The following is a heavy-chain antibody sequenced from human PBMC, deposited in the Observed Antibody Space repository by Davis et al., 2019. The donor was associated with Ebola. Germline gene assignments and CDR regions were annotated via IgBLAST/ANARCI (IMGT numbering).Heavy chain of an antibody. CDR1: GGTFSTYA. Sequence: SVKVSCKVSGGTFSTYAINWVRQAPGQGLECMGGIIPMFVTGNYAQKFQGRVTISADESTSTAYMELSSLKYEDTAVYYCARALAGSYEGFEFWGQGTLVTVSS. CDR3: ARALAGSYEGFEF. J-gene: IGHJ4*02. D-gene: IGHD3-16*01. CDR2: IIPMFVTG. V-gene: IGHV1-69*13.